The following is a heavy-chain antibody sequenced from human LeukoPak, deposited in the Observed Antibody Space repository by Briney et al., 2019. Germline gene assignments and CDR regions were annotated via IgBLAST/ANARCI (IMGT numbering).Heavy chain of an antibody. J-gene: IGHJ4*02. Sequence: PGGSLRLSCAASGFIFSSYAMSWVRQAPGKGLEWVSAISGSGGSTYYADSVKGRFTISRDNSKNTLYLQMNSLRAEDTAVYYCAKHYRGAAAARPYFDYWGQGTLVTVSS. CDR3: AKHYRGAAAARPYFDY. V-gene: IGHV3-23*01. D-gene: IGHD6-13*01. CDR1: GFIFSSYA. CDR2: ISGSGGST.